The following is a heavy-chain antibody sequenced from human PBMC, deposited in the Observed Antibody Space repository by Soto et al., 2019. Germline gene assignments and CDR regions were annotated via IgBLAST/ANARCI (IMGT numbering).Heavy chain of an antibody. D-gene: IGHD2-15*01. CDR1: GFTFSSYS. Sequence: PGGSLRLSCAASGFTFSSYSMNWVRQAPGKGLEWVSYISSSSSTIYYADSVKGRFTISRDNAKNSLYLQMNSLRAEDTAVYYCARDSHCSGGSCYSNWFDPWGQGTLVTVSS. CDR3: ARDSHCSGGSCYSNWFDP. V-gene: IGHV3-48*01. CDR2: ISSSSSTI. J-gene: IGHJ5*02.